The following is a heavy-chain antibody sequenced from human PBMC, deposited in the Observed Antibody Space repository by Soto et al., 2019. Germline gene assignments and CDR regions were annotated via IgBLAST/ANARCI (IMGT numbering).Heavy chain of an antibody. J-gene: IGHJ4*02. CDR1: GVFFSGYY. CDR3: ARDSDYSNY. Sequence: SDALSLTCAVYGVFFSGYYWSWIRQPPGKGLEWIGEINHSGSTNYNPSLKSRVTISVDTSKNQFSLKLSSVTAADTAVYYCARDSDYSNYWGQGTLVTVSS. CDR2: INHSGST. V-gene: IGHV4-34*01. D-gene: IGHD4-4*01.